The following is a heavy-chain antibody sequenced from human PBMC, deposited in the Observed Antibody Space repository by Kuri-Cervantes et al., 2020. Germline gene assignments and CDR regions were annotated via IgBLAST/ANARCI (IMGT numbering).Heavy chain of an antibody. D-gene: IGHD3-9*01. J-gene: IGHJ6*02. CDR2: IRNKANSYTT. V-gene: IGHV3-72*01. CDR3: AREYYDILTGYSPNYYYYYGMDV. Sequence: GESLKISCAASGFPFSDHYMDWVRQAPGKGPEWVGRIRNKANSYTTEYAASVKGRFSISRDDSKNSVCLQMNSLKTEDTAVYYCAREYYDILTGYSPNYYYYYGMDVWGQGTTVTVSS. CDR1: GFPFSDHY.